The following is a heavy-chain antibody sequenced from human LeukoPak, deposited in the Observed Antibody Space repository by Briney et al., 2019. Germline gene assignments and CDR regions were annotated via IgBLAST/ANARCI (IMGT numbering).Heavy chain of an antibody. J-gene: IGHJ3*02. V-gene: IGHV3-21*01. CDR2: ISSSSSYI. Sequence: PGGSLRLSCAASGFTFSSYSMNWVRQAPGKGLEWVSSISSSSSYIYYADSVKGRFTISRDNAKSSLYLQMNSLRAEDTAVYYCAREVQSIVATNRGAFDIWGQGTMVTVSS. CDR1: GFTFSSYS. CDR3: AREVQSIVATNRGAFDI. D-gene: IGHD5-12*01.